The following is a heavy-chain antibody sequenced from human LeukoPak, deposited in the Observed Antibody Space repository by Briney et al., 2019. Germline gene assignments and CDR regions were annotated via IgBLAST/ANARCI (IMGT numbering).Heavy chain of an antibody. Sequence: GRSLRLSCAASGFTFDDYAMHWVRQAPGKGLEWVSGISWNSGSIGYADSVKGRFTISRDNAKNSLYLQMNSLRAEDTAVYYCARDHRPGFDYWGQGTLVTVSS. CDR3: ARDHRPGFDY. V-gene: IGHV3-9*01. CDR1: GFTFDDYA. CDR2: ISWNSGSI. J-gene: IGHJ4*02.